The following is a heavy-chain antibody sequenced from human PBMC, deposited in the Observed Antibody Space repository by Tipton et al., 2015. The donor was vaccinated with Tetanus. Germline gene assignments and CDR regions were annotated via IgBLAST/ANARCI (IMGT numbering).Heavy chain of an antibody. CDR2: ICHSGSS. CDR1: GGSFSLYY. D-gene: IGHD3-3*01. J-gene: IGHJ4*02. Sequence: TLSLTCTVSGGSFSLYYWNWVRQSPGKGLEWIGEICHSGSSSYSPSLKSRVTISVDTSKNQFSLNMGSVTAADTAVYYCARGLPRESFYLDYWGQGKQVTVSS. CDR3: ARGLPRESFYLDY. V-gene: IGHV4-34*01.